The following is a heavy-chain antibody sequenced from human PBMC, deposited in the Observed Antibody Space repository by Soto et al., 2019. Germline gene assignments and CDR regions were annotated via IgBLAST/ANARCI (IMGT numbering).Heavy chain of an antibody. V-gene: IGHV1-8*01. D-gene: IGHD3-16*01. CDR2: MNPNSSNT. J-gene: IGHJ6*02. Sequence: ASVKVSCKASGYTFTSYDINWLRQATGQGHERMGWMNPNSSNTGYAQKFQGRVTMTRNTSISTAYMELSSLRSEDTAVYYCAMVDNYVTPTPQDVWGQVTTVTVAS. CDR3: AMVDNYVTPTPQDV. CDR1: GYTFTSYD.